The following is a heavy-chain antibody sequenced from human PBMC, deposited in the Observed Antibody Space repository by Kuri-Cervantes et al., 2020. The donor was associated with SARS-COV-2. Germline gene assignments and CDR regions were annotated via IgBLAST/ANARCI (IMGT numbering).Heavy chain of an antibody. Sequence: GESLKISCAASGFTFSSYWMSWVRQAPGKGLEWVSAISGSGGSTYYADPVKGRFTISRDNSKNTLYLQMNSLRAEDTAVYYCAKPYNYGGNSGWGQGTLVTVSS. CDR2: ISGSGGST. V-gene: IGHV3-23*01. D-gene: IGHD4-23*01. J-gene: IGHJ4*02. CDR1: GFTFSSYW. CDR3: AKPYNYGGNSG.